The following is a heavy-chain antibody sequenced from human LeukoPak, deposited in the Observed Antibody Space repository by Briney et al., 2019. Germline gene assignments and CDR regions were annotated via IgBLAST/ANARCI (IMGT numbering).Heavy chain of an antibody. V-gene: IGHV4-39*01. CDR2: IYYSGST. CDR1: GGSISSSSYY. J-gene: IGHJ2*01. Sequence: SETLSLTCTVSGGSISSSSYYWGWIRQPPGKGLEWLGSIYYSGSTYYNPSLKSRVTISVDTPKNQFSLKLTSVTAADTAVYYCTRAGSYGYYWYFDLWGRGTLVTVSS. D-gene: IGHD5-18*01. CDR3: TRAGSYGYYWYFDL.